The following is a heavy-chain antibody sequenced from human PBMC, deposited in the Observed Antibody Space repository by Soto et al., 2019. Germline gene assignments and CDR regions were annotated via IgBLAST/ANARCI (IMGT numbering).Heavy chain of an antibody. CDR2: ISGSSEST. CDR3: AKDPAYYDFWSGPGGWFDP. Sequence: GGALRLSCAAFGFAFSSFAMSWVRQAPGKGLEWVSSISGSSESTYYANSVKGRFTISRDTSKNKNTLYLQMNSLRAEDTAVYYCAKDPAYYDFWSGPGGWFDPWGQGTLVTVSS. V-gene: IGHV3-23*01. D-gene: IGHD3-3*01. CDR1: GFAFSSFA. J-gene: IGHJ5*02.